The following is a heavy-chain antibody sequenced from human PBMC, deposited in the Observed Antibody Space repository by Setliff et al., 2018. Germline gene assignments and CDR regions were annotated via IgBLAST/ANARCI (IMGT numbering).Heavy chain of an antibody. Sequence: SETLSLTCTVSGDVISTQYWSWIRQPPGKGLEWIGYIYHTGNTNYNPSLESRVTISADTSQNQFSLKLTSVTAADTAVYYCAKVVDVEYLQHWGQGSLVTVSS. CDR3: AKVVDVEYLQH. D-gene: IGHD2-15*01. CDR2: IYHTGNT. J-gene: IGHJ1*01. CDR1: GDVISTQY. V-gene: IGHV4-59*11.